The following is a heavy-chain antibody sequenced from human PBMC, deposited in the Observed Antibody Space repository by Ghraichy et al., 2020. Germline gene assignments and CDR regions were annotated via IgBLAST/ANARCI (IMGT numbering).Heavy chain of an antibody. V-gene: IGHV4-34*01. D-gene: IGHD2-2*01. J-gene: IGHJ4*02. CDR2: INHSGST. Sequence: SETLSLTCAVYGGSFSGYYWSWIRQPPGKGLEWIGEINHSGSTNYNPSLKSRVTISVDTSKNQFSLKLSPVTAADTAVYYCARGNPQYCSSTSCPNYYGSGSLGYWGQGTLVTVSS. CDR3: ARGNPQYCSSTSCPNYYGSGSLGY. CDR1: GGSFSGYY.